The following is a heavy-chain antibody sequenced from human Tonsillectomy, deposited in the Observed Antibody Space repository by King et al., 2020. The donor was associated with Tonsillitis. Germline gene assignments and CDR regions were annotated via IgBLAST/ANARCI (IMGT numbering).Heavy chain of an antibody. CDR2: ISYDGSNK. CDR1: GFTFSSYG. Sequence: VQLVESGGGVVQPGRSLRLSCAGSGFTFSSYGMHWVRQAPGKGLEWVAVISYDGSNKYYADSGKGRFTISRDNSKNTLYLQMNSLRAEDTAVYYCAKEDNGGNFFDYWGQGTLVTVSS. CDR3: AKEDNGGNFFDY. J-gene: IGHJ4*02. D-gene: IGHD4-23*01. V-gene: IGHV3-30*18.